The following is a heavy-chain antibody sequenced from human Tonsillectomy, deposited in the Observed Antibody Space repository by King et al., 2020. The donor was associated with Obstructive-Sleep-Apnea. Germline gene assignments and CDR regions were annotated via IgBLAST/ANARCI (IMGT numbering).Heavy chain of an antibody. CDR1: GFTVSSTY. V-gene: IGHV3-66*01. CDR2: LYIGGAT. Sequence: QLVESGGGLVQPGGSLRLSCAVSGFTVSSTYMSWVRQAPGKGLEWVSTLYIGGATDYSDSVKGRFTISRDTSKNTLYLQMNSLRAEDTAVYFCARGLGYSYGYSFDYWGQGTLVTVSS. J-gene: IGHJ4*02. D-gene: IGHD5-18*01. CDR3: ARGLGYSYGYSFDY.